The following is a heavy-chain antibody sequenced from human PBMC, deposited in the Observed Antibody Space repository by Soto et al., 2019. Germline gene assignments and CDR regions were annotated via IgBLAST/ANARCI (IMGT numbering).Heavy chain of an antibody. CDR1: CDTFTSYG. CDR3: ASLTDSSGWYPRSPLDY. D-gene: IGHD6-19*01. J-gene: IGHJ4*02. Sequence: ASVRVSAKASCDTFTSYGIVSLRKAPGQGLEWMGGFRTYNGNTNNTKKLQGRVTMTTDTSTSTAYMELRSLRSDETAVYYCASLTDSSGWYPRSPLDYWGQGTLVTVSS. V-gene: IGHV1-18*01. CDR2: FRTYNGNT.